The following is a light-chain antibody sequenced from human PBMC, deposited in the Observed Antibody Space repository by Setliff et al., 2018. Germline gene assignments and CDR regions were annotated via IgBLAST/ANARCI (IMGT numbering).Light chain of an antibody. J-gene: IGLJ3*02. V-gene: IGLV2-14*03. CDR3: SSYTSSSTLPV. CDR1: SSDVGGYNY. Sequence: QFALTQPASVSGSPGQSITISCTGTSSDVGGYNYVSWYQQHPGKAPKLMIYDVSNRPSGVSNRFSGSKSGNTASLTISGLQAEDEADYYCSSYTSSSTLPVFGGGTKVTVL. CDR2: DVS.